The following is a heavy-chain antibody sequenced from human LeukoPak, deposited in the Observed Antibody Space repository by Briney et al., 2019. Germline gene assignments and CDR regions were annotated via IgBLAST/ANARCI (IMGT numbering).Heavy chain of an antibody. V-gene: IGHV3-23*01. CDR2: IGRSGANS. Sequence: PGGSLRLSCAASGFTFDDSVMSWVRQSPGKGLEWVSAIGRSGANSYYATSVKGRFSVSRDNTKNTFHLQMNSLRAEDTAIYYCAKLQTAVVPAATLGFDSWGQGTLVTVSS. CDR3: AKLQTAVVPAATLGFDS. D-gene: IGHD2-2*01. J-gene: IGHJ4*02. CDR1: GFTFDDSV.